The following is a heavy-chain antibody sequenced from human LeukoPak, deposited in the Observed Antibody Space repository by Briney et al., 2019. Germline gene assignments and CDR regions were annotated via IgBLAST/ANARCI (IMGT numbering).Heavy chain of an antibody. CDR1: GGTFSSYA. Sequence: SVKVSCKASGGTFSSYAISWGRQAPGQGLEWMGGIIPIFGTANYAQKFQGRVMITADESTSTAYMELSSLRSEDTAVYYCARDRGEYYDGSGYYDSWFDPWGQGTLVTVSS. D-gene: IGHD3-22*01. V-gene: IGHV1-69*13. J-gene: IGHJ5*02. CDR3: ARDRGEYYDGSGYYDSWFDP. CDR2: IIPIFGTA.